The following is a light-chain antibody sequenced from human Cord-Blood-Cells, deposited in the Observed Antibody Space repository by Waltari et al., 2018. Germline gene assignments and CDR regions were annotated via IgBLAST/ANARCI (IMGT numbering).Light chain of an antibody. CDR2: EGS. CDR1: SSDVGSYNL. Sequence: QSALTQPASVSGSPGQSITLSCPGTSSDVGSYNLVPWYQQHPGKAPKLMIYEGSKRPSGVSNRFSGSKSGNTASLTISGLQAEDEADYYCCSYAGSSTLVFGGGTKLTVL. CDR3: CSYAGSSTLV. V-gene: IGLV2-23*01. J-gene: IGLJ2*01.